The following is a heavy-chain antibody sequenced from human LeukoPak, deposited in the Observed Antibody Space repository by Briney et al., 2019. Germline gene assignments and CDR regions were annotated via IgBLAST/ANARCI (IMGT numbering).Heavy chain of an antibody. D-gene: IGHD6-6*01. CDR1: GYSFTTYW. V-gene: IGHV5-51*01. Sequence: PGESLKISCKGSGYSFTTYWIGWLRQMPGKGLEWMGIIYPGDSDIRYSPSFQGQVTISADKSISSAYLQWSSLKASDTAMYYCARLPRVRYYYMDVWGKGTTVTISS. J-gene: IGHJ6*03. CDR2: IYPGDSDI. CDR3: ARLPRVRYYYMDV.